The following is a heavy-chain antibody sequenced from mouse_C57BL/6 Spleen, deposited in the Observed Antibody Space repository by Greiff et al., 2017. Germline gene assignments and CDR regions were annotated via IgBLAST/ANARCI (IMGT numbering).Heavy chain of an antibody. Sequence: EVQVVESGEGLVKPGGSLKLSCAASGFTFSSYAMSWVRQTPEKRLEWVAYISSGGDYIYYAETVKGRFTISRDNARNTLYLQMSSLKSEDTAMYYCTRDYYGSRYFYVWGTGTTVTVSS. CDR3: TRDYYGSRYFYV. D-gene: IGHD1-1*01. CDR1: GFTFSSYA. J-gene: IGHJ1*03. V-gene: IGHV5-9-1*02. CDR2: ISSGGDYI.